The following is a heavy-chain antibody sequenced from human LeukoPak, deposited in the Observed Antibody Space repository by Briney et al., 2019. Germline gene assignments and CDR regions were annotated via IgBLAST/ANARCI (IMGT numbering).Heavy chain of an antibody. D-gene: IGHD5-18*01. CDR2: ISSSSSTI. CDR3: AFDTAMAPLDY. V-gene: IGHV3-48*01. Sequence: GSLRLSCAASGFTFSSYSMNWVRQAPGKGLEWVSYISSSSSTIYYADSVKGRFTISRDNSKNTLYLQMNSLRAEDTAVYYCAFDTAMAPLDYWGQGTLVTVSS. J-gene: IGHJ4*02. CDR1: GFTFSSYS.